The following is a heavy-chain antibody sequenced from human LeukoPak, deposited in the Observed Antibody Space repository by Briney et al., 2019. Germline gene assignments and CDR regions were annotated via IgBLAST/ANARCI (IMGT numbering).Heavy chain of an antibody. D-gene: IGHD5-18*01. Sequence: GGSLRLSCAASGFSLSGYWMTWIRQAPGKGLEWVARLHADGVEQNYVDSVTGRFTMSRDNAKNSLDLQMNSLRVEDTAVYYCARGGYSFDYLGQGTLVAVSS. CDR1: GFSLSGYW. J-gene: IGHJ4*02. V-gene: IGHV3-7*01. CDR2: LHADGVEQ. CDR3: ARGGYSFDY.